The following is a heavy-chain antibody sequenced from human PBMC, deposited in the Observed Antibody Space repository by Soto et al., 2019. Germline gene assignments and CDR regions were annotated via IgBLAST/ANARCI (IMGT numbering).Heavy chain of an antibody. CDR2: IKSKTDGGTT. CDR1: GFTFSNAW. Sequence: GGSLRLSCAASGFTFSNAWMNWVRQAPGKGLEWVGRIKSKTDGGTTDYAAPVKGRFTISRDDSKNTLYLQMNSLKTEDTAVYYCTTDAGYSSSWTNTDYWGQGTLVTVSS. J-gene: IGHJ4*02. CDR3: TTDAGYSSSWTNTDY. V-gene: IGHV3-15*07. D-gene: IGHD6-13*01.